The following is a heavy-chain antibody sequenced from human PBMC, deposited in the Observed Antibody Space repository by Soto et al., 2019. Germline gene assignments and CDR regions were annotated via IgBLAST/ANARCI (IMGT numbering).Heavy chain of an antibody. CDR1: GGSIRSNY. J-gene: IGHJ6*02. V-gene: IGHV4-4*07. Sequence: PSETLSLTCNVSGGSIRSNYWSWIRQPAGKALEWIGRIYTSGTTNYNPSLKSRATMLIGTSKNQFSLILSPVTAADTGVYYCAREGASGFGMDVWGQGTTVTVSS. D-gene: IGHD1-26*01. CDR3: AREGASGFGMDV. CDR2: IYTSGTT.